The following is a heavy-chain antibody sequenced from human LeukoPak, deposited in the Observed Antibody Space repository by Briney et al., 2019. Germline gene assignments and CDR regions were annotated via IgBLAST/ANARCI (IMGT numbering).Heavy chain of an antibody. CDR2: IYYSGST. D-gene: IGHD2-15*01. CDR3: AGIYYSGGSCYSGGFDY. V-gene: IGHV4-59*01. J-gene: IGHJ4*02. Sequence: SETLSLTCTVSGGSISSYYWSWIRQPPGKGLEWIGYIYYSGSTNYNPSLKSRVTISVDTSKNQFSLKLSSVTAADTAVYYCAGIYYSGGSCYSGGFDYWGQGTLVTVSS. CDR1: GGSISSYY.